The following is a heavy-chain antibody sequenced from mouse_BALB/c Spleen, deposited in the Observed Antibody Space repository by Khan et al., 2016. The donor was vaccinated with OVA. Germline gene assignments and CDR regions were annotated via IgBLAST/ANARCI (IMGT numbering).Heavy chain of an antibody. J-gene: IGHJ2*01. CDR3: ARDRTDY. V-gene: IGHV1-7*01. CDR2: INPTSGYT. Sequence: QVQLQQSGAELAKPGASVKMSCKASGYTFTSYWMHWIKQRPGQGLEWIGYINPTSGYTDYNQKFKYKATLTADKSSSTAYMQLSSLTSDDSAVYYCARDRTDYWGQGTALTVSS. CDR1: GYTFTSYW.